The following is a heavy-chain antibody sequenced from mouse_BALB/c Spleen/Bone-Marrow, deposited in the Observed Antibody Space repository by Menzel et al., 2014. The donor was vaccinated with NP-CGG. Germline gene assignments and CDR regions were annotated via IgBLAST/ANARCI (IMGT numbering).Heavy chain of an antibody. J-gene: IGHJ3*01. CDR1: GFDFSSYW. CDR3: ARMGHYGWFAY. Sequence: EVKLVESGGGLVQPGGSLKLSCAASGFDFSSYWMSWVRQAPGKGLEWIGEINPDSNTINYTPSLKDKFIISRDNAKNTLYLQMSKLRSEDTALYDCARMGHYGWFAYWGQGTLVTVSA. CDR2: INPDSNTI. D-gene: IGHD1-1*01. V-gene: IGHV4-1*02.